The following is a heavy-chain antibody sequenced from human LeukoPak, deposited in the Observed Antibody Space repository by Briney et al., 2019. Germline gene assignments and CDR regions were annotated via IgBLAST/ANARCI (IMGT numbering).Heavy chain of an antibody. D-gene: IGHD3-22*01. Sequence: GGSLRLSCAASGFTFSSYAMSWVRQAPGKGLEWVSALSGSGGSAYYADSVKGRFTISRDNSKNTLYLQMNSLRAEDTAVYYCAKGRYESSGFNWAAWGQGTLVTVSS. V-gene: IGHV3-23*01. CDR3: AKGRYESSGFNWAA. CDR2: LSGSGGSA. CDR1: GFTFSSYA. J-gene: IGHJ4*02.